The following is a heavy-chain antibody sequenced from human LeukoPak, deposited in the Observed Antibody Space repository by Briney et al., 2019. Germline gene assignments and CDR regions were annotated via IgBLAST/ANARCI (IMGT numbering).Heavy chain of an antibody. CDR1: GFIFSRDS. Sequence: GGSLRLSCAASGFIFSRDSMNWVRQAPGKGLEWVAYINGGGSPIYYADSMRGRFTISRDNAKNSLYLQMSSLRAEDTAVYYCVRDNPRCCGVIPSNIDDYWGQGTLVTVSS. D-gene: IGHD2/OR15-2a*01. V-gene: IGHV3-48*01. J-gene: IGHJ4*02. CDR2: INGGGSPI. CDR3: VRDNPRCCGVIPSNIDDY.